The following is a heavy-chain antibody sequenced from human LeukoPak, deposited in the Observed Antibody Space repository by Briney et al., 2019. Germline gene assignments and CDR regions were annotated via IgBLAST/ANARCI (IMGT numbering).Heavy chain of an antibody. D-gene: IGHD3-22*01. V-gene: IGHV1-2*06. CDR1: GYTFTGYY. Sequence: ASVKVSCKASGYTFTGYYMHWVRQAPGQGLEWMGRINPNSGGTNYAQKFQGRVTMTRDMSISTAYMELSRLRSDDTAVYYCARVGGRTTWGPTMSDSSGYYYNYWGQGTLVTVSS. J-gene: IGHJ4*02. CDR2: INPNSGGT. CDR3: ARVGGRTTWGPTMSDSSGYYYNY.